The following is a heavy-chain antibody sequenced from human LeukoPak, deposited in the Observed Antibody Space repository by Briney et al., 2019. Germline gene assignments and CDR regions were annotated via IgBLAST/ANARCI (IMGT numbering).Heavy chain of an antibody. CDR1: GYTFTGYY. D-gene: IGHD1-26*01. Sequence: ASVKVSCKASGYTFTGYYMHWVRQAPGQGLEWMRWINPNSGGTNYAQKFQGRVTMTRDTSISTAYMELSRLRSDDTAVYYCARAGGATEYYYYYMDVWGKGTTVTISS. J-gene: IGHJ6*03. CDR3: ARAGGATEYYYYYMDV. CDR2: INPNSGGT. V-gene: IGHV1-2*02.